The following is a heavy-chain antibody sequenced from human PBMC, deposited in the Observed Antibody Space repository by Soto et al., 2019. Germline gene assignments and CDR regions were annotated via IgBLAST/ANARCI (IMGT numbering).Heavy chain of an antibody. CDR2: ISADGGST. Sequence: DVQLLESGGGLVQPGESLRLSCAASGFTFSTYSLTWVRQAPGKGLEWVSAISADGGSTYYVDSVKGRFTISRDNFTNTLSLQMNSLRAEDTAVYYCAKTGGNVLLWFGEEDYWGQGILVTVSS. V-gene: IGHV3-23*01. D-gene: IGHD3-10*01. CDR3: AKTGGNVLLWFGEEDY. CDR1: GFTFSTYS. J-gene: IGHJ4*02.